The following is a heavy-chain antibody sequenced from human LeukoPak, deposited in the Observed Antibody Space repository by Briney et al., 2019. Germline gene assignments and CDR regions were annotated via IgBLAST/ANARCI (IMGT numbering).Heavy chain of an antibody. J-gene: IGHJ5*02. D-gene: IGHD6-19*01. CDR3: ARVQWLVQGWFDP. V-gene: IGHV3-20*04. Sequence: SGGSLRLSCAASGFTFDDYGMSWVRQAPGKGLEWVSGINWNGGSTGYADSVKGRFTISRDNSKNTLYLQMNSLRAEDTAVYYCARVQWLVQGWFDPWGQGTLVTVSS. CDR2: INWNGGST. CDR1: GFTFDDYG.